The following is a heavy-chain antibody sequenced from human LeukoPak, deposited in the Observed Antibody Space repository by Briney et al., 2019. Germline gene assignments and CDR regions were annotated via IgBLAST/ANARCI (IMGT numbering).Heavy chain of an antibody. CDR3: ATEYYYGSGSYYNARGGLNY. D-gene: IGHD3-10*01. CDR1: GYTFTGYY. J-gene: IGHJ4*02. V-gene: IGHV1-2*02. Sequence: ASVKVSCKASGYTFTGYYMHWVRQAPGQGLEWMGWINPNSGGTNYAQKFQGRVTMTEDTSTDTAYMELSSLRSEDTAVYYCATEYYYGSGSYYNARGGLNYWGQGTLVTVSS. CDR2: INPNSGGT.